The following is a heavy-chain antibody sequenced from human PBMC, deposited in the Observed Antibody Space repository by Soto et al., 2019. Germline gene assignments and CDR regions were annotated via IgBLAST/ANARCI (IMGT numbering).Heavy chain of an antibody. D-gene: IGHD3-3*01. CDR2: FDPEDGET. Sequence: ASVKVSCKVSGYTLTELSMHWVRQAPGKGLEWMGGFDPEDGETIYAQRFQGRVTMTEDTSTDTAYMELSSLRSEDTAVYYYATNYIVGRSGYYYYGMDVWGQGTTVTVSS. J-gene: IGHJ6*02. V-gene: IGHV1-24*01. CDR1: GYTLTELS. CDR3: ATNYIVGRSGYYYYGMDV.